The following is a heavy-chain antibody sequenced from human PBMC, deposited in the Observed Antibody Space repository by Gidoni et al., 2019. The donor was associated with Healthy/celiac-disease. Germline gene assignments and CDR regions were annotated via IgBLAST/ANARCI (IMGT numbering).Heavy chain of an antibody. CDR1: GFTFSSYG. D-gene: IGHD3-22*01. J-gene: IGHJ3*02. CDR2: IWYDGSNK. Sequence: QVQLVESGGGVVQPGRSLRLSCAASGFTFSSYGMHWVRQAPGKGLGWVAVIWYDGSNKYYADSVKGRFTISRDNSKNTLYLQMNSLRAEDTAVYYCARDRVYYYDSSGYYYDAGLGYDAFDIWGQGTMVTVSS. CDR3: ARDRVYYYDSSGYYYDAGLGYDAFDI. V-gene: IGHV3-33*01.